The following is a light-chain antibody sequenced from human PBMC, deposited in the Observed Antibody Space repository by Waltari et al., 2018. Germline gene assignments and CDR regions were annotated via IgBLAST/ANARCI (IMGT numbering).Light chain of an antibody. Sequence: DIQMTQSPSTLSASVGDRVTITCRASQSVSVWLAWYQQKPGKAPKHLIYKASNLESGVPSRFSGSGSGTEFTLTISSLQPDDFATYYCQQYNSYSTFGQGTKVEIK. J-gene: IGKJ1*01. CDR1: QSVSVW. CDR2: KAS. V-gene: IGKV1-5*03. CDR3: QQYNSYST.